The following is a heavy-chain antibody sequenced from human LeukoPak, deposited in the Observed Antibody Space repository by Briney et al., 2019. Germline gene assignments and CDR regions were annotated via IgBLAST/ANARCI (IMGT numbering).Heavy chain of an antibody. CDR2: ISWDGGST. J-gene: IGHJ3*02. CDR3: AKDNDWRSVHDAFDI. Sequence: PGGSLRLSCAASGFTFDDYAMHWVRQAPGKCLEWVSVISWDGGSTFYADSVKGRFTISRDNSKNSLYLQMNSLRAEDTALYYCAKDNDWRSVHDAFDIWGQGTMVTVSS. V-gene: IGHV3-43D*04. CDR1: GFTFDDYA. D-gene: IGHD1-1*01.